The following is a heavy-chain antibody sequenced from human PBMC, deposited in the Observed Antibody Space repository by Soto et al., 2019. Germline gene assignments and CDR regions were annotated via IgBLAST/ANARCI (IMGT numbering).Heavy chain of an antibody. D-gene: IGHD3-22*01. J-gene: IGHJ3*01. CDR2: MYYNGSP. CDR3: ARGFYDSSCPGVASDL. V-gene: IGHV4-59*01. CDR1: GGSIRDFY. Sequence: SETLSLTCRVSGGSIRDFYWSWIRQPPGQGLEGIAYMYYNGSPKNNPSLKSRVTISVDTSKKEFSLKMTSVTAAATALYYCARGFYDSSCPGVASDLWGPGTKVNVSS.